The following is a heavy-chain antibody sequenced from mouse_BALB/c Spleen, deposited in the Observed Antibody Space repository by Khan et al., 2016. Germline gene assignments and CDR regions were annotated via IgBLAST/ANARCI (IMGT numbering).Heavy chain of an antibody. CDR3: SRGNYQFLFAMDY. J-gene: IGHJ4*01. D-gene: IGHD1-1*01. CDR2: INPGSGGT. V-gene: IGHV1-54*01. CDR1: GYAFTKYL. Sequence: QVQLQQSGAELVRPGTSVNVSCKASGYAFTKYLIEWVKQRPGQGLEWIGVINPGSGGTNYNEEFKGKATLTAEKSYSTAYMQPSSLTSDDSAVYFCSRGNYQFLFAMDYWGQGTSVTVSS.